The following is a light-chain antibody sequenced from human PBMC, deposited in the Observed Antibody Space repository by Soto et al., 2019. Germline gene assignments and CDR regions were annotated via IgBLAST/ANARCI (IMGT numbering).Light chain of an antibody. Sequence: DIQMTQSPSTLSASVGDRVTINSRASQSISSWLAWYQQKPGKAPKLLIYDASSLESGVPSRFSGSGSGTEFTLTICSLQPDDFATYYCQQYNSYPITFGQGTRLEIK. CDR3: QQYNSYPIT. J-gene: IGKJ5*01. CDR1: QSISSW. V-gene: IGKV1-5*01. CDR2: DAS.